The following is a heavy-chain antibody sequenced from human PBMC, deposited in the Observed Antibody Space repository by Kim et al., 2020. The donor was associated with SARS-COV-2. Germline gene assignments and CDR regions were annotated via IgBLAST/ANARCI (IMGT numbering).Heavy chain of an antibody. CDR3: ARNPGAVAGKAFHY. Sequence: SETLSLTCAVYGVSFSGYYWSWIRQPPGKGLEWIGEINHSGSTNYNPSLKSRVTISVDTSKNQFSLKLSSVTAADTAVYYCARNPGAVAGKAFHYWGQGTLVTVSS. CDR2: INHSGST. D-gene: IGHD6-19*01. CDR1: GVSFSGYY. V-gene: IGHV4-34*01. J-gene: IGHJ4*02.